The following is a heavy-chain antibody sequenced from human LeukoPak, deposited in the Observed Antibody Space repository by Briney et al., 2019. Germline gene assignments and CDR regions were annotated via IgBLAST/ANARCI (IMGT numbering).Heavy chain of an antibody. V-gene: IGHV3-33*01. CDR1: GFTFSSYG. J-gene: IGHJ6*02. Sequence: GGSLRLSCAASGFTFSSYGMHWVRQAPGKGLEWVAVIWYDGSNKYYADSVKGRFTISRDNSKNTLYLQMNSLRAEDTAVYYCAREFIAAAGTDYHYYGMDVWGQGTTVTVSS. CDR2: IWYDGSNK. CDR3: AREFIAAAGTDYHYYGMDV. D-gene: IGHD6-13*01.